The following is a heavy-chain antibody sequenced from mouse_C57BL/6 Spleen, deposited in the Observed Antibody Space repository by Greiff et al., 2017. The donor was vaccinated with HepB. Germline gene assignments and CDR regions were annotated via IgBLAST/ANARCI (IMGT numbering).Heavy chain of an antibody. CDR3: ARDDGYLYAMDY. J-gene: IGHJ4*01. D-gene: IGHD2-3*01. CDR1: GFTFTDYY. Sequence: EVKLLESGGGLVQPGGSLSLSCAASGFTFTDYYMSWVRQPPGKALEWLGFIRNKANGYTTEYSASVKGRFTISRDNSQSILYLQMNALRAEDSATYYCARDDGYLYAMDYWGQGTSVTVSS. CDR2: IRNKANGYTT. V-gene: IGHV7-3*01.